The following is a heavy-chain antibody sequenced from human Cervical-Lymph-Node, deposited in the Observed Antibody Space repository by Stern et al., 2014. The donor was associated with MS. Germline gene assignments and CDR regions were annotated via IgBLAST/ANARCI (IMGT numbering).Heavy chain of an antibody. J-gene: IGHJ4*02. Sequence: VQLVESGPGLVKPSETLSLTCTVSGGSISSYYWSWIRQPPGKGLEWIGYIYYSGSTNYNPSLKSRVTISVDTSKNQFSLKLSSVTAADTAVYYCARGVAVAGPFDYWGQGTLVTVSS. CDR2: IYYSGST. V-gene: IGHV4-59*01. CDR3: ARGVAVAGPFDY. D-gene: IGHD6-19*01. CDR1: GGSISSYY.